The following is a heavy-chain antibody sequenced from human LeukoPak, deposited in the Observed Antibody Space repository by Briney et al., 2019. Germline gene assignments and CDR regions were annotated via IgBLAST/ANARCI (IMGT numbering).Heavy chain of an antibody. Sequence: ASVKVSCKASGYTFTSYYMHWLRQAPGQWLEWMGIINPSGGSTSYAQKFQGRVTMTRDTSTSTVYMELSSVRSEDTAVYYCVTSSSWYDPGDYWGKGTRVTVSS. CDR1: GYTFTSYY. CDR3: VTSSSWYDPGDY. CDR2: INPSGGST. J-gene: IGHJ4*02. V-gene: IGHV1-46*01. D-gene: IGHD6-13*01.